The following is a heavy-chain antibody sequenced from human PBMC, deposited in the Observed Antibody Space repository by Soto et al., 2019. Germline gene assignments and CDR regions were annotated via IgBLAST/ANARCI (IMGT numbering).Heavy chain of an antibody. D-gene: IGHD2-2*01. CDR2: IRSKAYGGTT. J-gene: IGHJ4*02. CDR1: GFTFGDYA. CDR3: ASGYQLLLDYFDY. Sequence: GGSLRLSCTASGFTFGDYAMSWFRQAPGKGLEWVGFIRSKAYGGTTEYAASVKGRFTISRDDSKSIAYLQMNSLKTEDTAVYYCASGYQLLLDYFDYWGQGTLVTVSS. V-gene: IGHV3-49*03.